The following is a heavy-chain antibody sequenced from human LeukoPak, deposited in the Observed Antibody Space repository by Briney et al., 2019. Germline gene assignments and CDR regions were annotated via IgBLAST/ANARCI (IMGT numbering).Heavy chain of an antibody. D-gene: IGHD3-10*01. J-gene: IGHJ4*02. Sequence: PGRSLRLSCAASGFTFDDYAMHWVRQAPGKGLEWVSGISWNSGSIGYADSVKGRFTISRDNAKNSLYLQMNSLRAEDTALYYCAKDSSDFGELSNLDYWGQGTLVTVSS. V-gene: IGHV3-9*01. CDR3: AKDSSDFGELSNLDY. CDR2: ISWNSGSI. CDR1: GFTFDDYA.